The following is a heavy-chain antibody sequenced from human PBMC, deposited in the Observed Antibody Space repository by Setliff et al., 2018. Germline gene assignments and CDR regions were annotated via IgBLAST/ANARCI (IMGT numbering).Heavy chain of an antibody. D-gene: IGHD1-1*01. J-gene: IGHJ1*01. Sequence: PSETLSLTCTVSGGSISSSSYYWGWIRQPPGKGLEWIGSIYYSGSTYYNPSLKSRITMSVDTSKNQFSLKLTSVTAADTAVYYCARGGWHWPEYCHHWGQGTLVTVSS. CDR2: IYYSGST. CDR1: GGSISSSSYY. V-gene: IGHV4-39*07. CDR3: ARGGWHWPEYCHH.